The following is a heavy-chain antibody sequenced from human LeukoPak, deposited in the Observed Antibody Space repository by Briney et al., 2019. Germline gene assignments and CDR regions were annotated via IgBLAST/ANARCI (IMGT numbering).Heavy chain of an antibody. CDR1: GFSVSNNY. Sequence: GGSLRLSCAVSGFSVSNNYMNWVRQAPGKGLEWVSLIYSRGGTSYADSVKGRFTISRDSSKNTLFLQMNSLRVEDTAVYYCAEDGLSGSYSLDYWGQGTLVTVSS. V-gene: IGHV3-53*01. CDR2: IYSRGGT. CDR3: AEDGLSGSYSLDY. J-gene: IGHJ4*02. D-gene: IGHD1-26*01.